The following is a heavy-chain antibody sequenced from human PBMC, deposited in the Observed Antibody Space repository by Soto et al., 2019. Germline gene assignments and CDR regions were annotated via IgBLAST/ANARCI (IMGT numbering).Heavy chain of an antibody. CDR1: GFTFSDYY. CDR2: ISSSGSTI. J-gene: IGHJ6*03. CDR3: AREHYYGSGSRYYYMDV. D-gene: IGHD3-10*01. V-gene: IGHV3-11*01. Sequence: VQLVESGGVVVQPGGSLRLSCAASGFTFSDYYMSWIRQAPGKGLEWVSYISSSGSTIYYADSVKGRFTISRDNAKNSLYLQMNSLRAEDTAVYYCAREHYYGSGSRYYYMDVWGKGTTVTVSS.